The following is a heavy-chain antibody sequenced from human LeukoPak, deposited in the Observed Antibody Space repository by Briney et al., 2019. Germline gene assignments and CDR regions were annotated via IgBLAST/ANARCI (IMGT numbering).Heavy chain of an antibody. CDR1: GFTFSSYG. Sequence: PGRSLRLSCAASGFTFSSYGMHWVRQAPGKGLEWVAVIWYDGSNKYYADSVKGRFTISRDNSKNTLYLQMNSLRAEDTAVYYCARDTEPLFWSGYYFDAFDIWGQGTMVTVSS. D-gene: IGHD3-3*01. V-gene: IGHV3-33*01. CDR3: ARDTEPLFWSGYYFDAFDI. CDR2: IWYDGSNK. J-gene: IGHJ3*02.